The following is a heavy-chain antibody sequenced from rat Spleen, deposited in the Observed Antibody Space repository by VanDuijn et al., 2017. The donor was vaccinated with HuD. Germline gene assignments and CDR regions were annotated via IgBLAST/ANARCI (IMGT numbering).Heavy chain of an antibody. Sequence: EVQLVESGGGLVQPGRSLKLSCAASGFTFSTFPMAWVRQAPKMGLEWVASISSGGGDTYYPDSVRGRFTISRDNAQNTLYLQMNSLKSEDTATYYCSNNWELYYWGQGVMVTVSS. V-gene: IGHV5S13*01. CDR3: SNNWELYY. CDR1: GFTFSTFP. J-gene: IGHJ2*01. D-gene: IGHD5-1*01. CDR2: ISSGGGDT.